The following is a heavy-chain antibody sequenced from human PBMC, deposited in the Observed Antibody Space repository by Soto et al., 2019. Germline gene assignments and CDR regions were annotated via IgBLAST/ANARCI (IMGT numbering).Heavy chain of an antibody. J-gene: IGHJ4*02. CDR3: ARRAETNGWNGFGADKYYFDF. Sequence: ASVKVSCKASGYTFTSYDIYWVGQATGQGLEWMGWMNPNTGNSGYAQKFQGRVTTTSDTSISSAHMELSSLRSEDTAVYYCARRAETNGWNGFGADKYYFDFWGQGTLVTVSS. V-gene: IGHV1-8*01. CDR1: GYTFTSYD. D-gene: IGHD1-1*01. CDR2: MNPNTGNS.